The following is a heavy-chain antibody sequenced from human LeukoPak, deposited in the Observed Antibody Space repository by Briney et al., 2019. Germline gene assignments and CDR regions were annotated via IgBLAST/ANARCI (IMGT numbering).Heavy chain of an antibody. Sequence: GGSLRLSCAVSGFTFSGFWMSWSRQAPGKGLVWVASINSDGSEGYYADVVKGRFTISRDNAKNSLYLQINSLRAEDTAVYYCARSSYSSSSSVWGQGTMVTVSS. CDR3: ARSSYSSSSSV. V-gene: IGHV3-7*03. CDR2: INSDGSEG. J-gene: IGHJ3*01. D-gene: IGHD6-6*01. CDR1: GFTFSGFW.